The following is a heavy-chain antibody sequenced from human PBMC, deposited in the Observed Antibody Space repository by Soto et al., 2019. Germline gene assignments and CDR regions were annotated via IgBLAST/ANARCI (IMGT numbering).Heavy chain of an antibody. CDR2: IHGDGGKI. Sequence: GGSLRLSCTASGFTFSNYAMSWVCQAPGKGLEWVANIHGDGGKIYYVDSVKGRFTISRDNAKRSLYLKMKSLRAEDTAVYYCARDFYGGYTYGPGDYWGQGALVTVSS. CDR3: ARDFYGGYTYGPGDY. J-gene: IGHJ4*02. V-gene: IGHV3-7*01. CDR1: GFTFSNYA. D-gene: IGHD5-18*01.